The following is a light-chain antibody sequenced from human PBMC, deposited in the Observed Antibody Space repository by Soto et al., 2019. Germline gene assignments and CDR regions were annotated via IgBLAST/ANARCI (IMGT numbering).Light chain of an antibody. Sequence: QSVLTQPASVSGSPGQSITISCTGTSSDVGGYDYVSWYQIHPGKAPKLMVFEVSNRPSGVSYRFSGSKSGNTASLTISGLQAEDEADYFCRSYSISTAYLFGTGTKVTVL. CDR2: EVS. J-gene: IGLJ1*01. CDR3: RSYSISTAYL. CDR1: SSDVGGYDY. V-gene: IGLV2-14*01.